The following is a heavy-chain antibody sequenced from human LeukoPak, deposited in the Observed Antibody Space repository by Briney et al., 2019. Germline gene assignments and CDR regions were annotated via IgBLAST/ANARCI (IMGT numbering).Heavy chain of an antibody. CDR3: ARIHSGSYYYFDY. D-gene: IGHD1-26*01. J-gene: IGHJ4*02. V-gene: IGHV4-34*01. CDR1: GGSFSGYY. Sequence: PSETLSLTCAVYGGSFSGYYWSWIRQPPGKGLEWIGEINHSGSTNYNPSLKSRVTISVDTSKNQFSLKLSSVTAADTAVYYCARIHSGSYYYFDYWGQGTLVTVSS. CDR2: INHSGST.